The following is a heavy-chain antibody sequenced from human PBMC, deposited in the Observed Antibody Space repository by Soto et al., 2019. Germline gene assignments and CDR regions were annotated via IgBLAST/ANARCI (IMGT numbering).Heavy chain of an antibody. J-gene: IGHJ5*02. D-gene: IGHD4-17*01. Sequence: GASVKVSCKASGGTFSSYAISWVRQAPGQGLEWMGGIIPIFGTANYAQKFQGRVTITADESTSTAYMELSSLRSEDTAVYYCARTPLRKSWFDPWGQGTLVTVS. CDR1: GGTFSSYA. CDR2: IIPIFGTA. V-gene: IGHV1-69*13. CDR3: ARTPLRKSWFDP.